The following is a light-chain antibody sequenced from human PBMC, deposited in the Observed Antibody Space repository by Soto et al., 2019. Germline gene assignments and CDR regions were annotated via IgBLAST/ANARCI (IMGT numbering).Light chain of an antibody. Sequence: EIVLTQSPATLSLSPGERATLSCRASQNIVNYLAWYQQKPGRAPRLLIYDASNRATGIPARFSGSGSETDFTLTISSLEPEDFGVYYCQQRSNWITFGQGTRREIK. CDR2: DAS. CDR3: QQRSNWIT. J-gene: IGKJ5*01. CDR1: QNIVNY. V-gene: IGKV3-11*01.